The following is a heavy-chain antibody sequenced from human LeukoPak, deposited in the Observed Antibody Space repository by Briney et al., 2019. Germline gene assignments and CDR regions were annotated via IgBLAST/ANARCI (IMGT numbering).Heavy chain of an antibody. Sequence: SETLSHIHTVSGGYMSSPLEIDTRQAPGKGLELIGFTYDGGRGDYKPSLRSRVDISLDTSNNRYSLRLTSVTAADTGVYYCARLSRPQEYDHWVDQWGEQIVVSVSS. CDR1: GGYMSSP. CDR3: ARLSRPQEYDHWVDQ. CDR2: TYDGGRG. V-gene: IGHV4-59*11. J-gene: IGHJ5*02. D-gene: IGHD5/OR15-5a*01.